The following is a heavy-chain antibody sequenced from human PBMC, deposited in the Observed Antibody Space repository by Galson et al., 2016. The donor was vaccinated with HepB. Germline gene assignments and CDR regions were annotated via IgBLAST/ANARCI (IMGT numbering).Heavy chain of an antibody. D-gene: IGHD3-10*01. J-gene: IGHJ4*02. Sequence: TLSLTCTVSGASISRGAYYWRWIRQHPVKGLEWIGYIYYTGSTYYNPSLKGRVIISADTAQNQFSLKVKSVTAADTAIYYCARTYGSGSNGWDIWGQGTLVTVSS. CDR2: IYYTGST. CDR3: ARTYGSGSNGWDI. CDR1: GASISRGAYY. V-gene: IGHV4-31*03.